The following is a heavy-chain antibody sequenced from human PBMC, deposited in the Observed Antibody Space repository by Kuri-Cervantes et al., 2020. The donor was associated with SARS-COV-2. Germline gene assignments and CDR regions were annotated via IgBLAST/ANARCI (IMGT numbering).Heavy chain of an antibody. CDR1: GGSISSGGYY. D-gene: IGHD5-18*01. Sequence: SETLSLTCTVSGGSISSGGYYWSWIRQHPGKGLEWIGYIYYSGSTYYNPSLKSRVTISVDTSKNQFSLKLSSVTAADTAVYYCARKMDTAMVIDYWGQGTLVTVSS. CDR3: ARKMDTAMVIDY. V-gene: IGHV4-31*03. J-gene: IGHJ4*02. CDR2: IYYSGST.